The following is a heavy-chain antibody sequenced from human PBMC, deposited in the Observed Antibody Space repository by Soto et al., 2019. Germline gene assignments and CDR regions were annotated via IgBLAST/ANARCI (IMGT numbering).Heavy chain of an antibody. D-gene: IGHD1-26*01. CDR1: GYTFTTSG. J-gene: IGHJ6*02. CDR3: ARQGSWPYYYYGLDV. Sequence: QVQLVQSGPEVRKPGASLKVSCEASGYTFTTSGISWFRQVPGQGLEWMGWISTYNGDTNSAQNFQGRVLMTADTSTGTAYMELMSLKSYDTAVYYCARQGSWPYYYYGLDVWGQGTPVTVSS. V-gene: IGHV1-18*01. CDR2: ISTYNGDT.